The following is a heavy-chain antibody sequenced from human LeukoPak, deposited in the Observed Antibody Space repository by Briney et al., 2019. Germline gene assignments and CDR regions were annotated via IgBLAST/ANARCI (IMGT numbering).Heavy chain of an antibody. V-gene: IGHV6-1*01. D-gene: IGHD6-13*01. CDR2: TYYRSKWYN. Sequence: SQTLSLTCAISGDSVSSNSAAWNWIRQSPSRGLEWLGRTYYRSKWYNDYAVSVKSRITINPDTSKNQFSLQLNSVTPEDTAVYYCARGLSPERFQVDSSSWSFDIWGQGTMVTVSS. CDR1: GDSVSSNSAA. CDR3: ARGLSPERFQVDSSSWSFDI. J-gene: IGHJ3*02.